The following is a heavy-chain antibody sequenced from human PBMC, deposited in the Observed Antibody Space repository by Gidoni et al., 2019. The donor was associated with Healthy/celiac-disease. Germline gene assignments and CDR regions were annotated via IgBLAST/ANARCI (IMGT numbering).Heavy chain of an antibody. V-gene: IGHV4-34*01. CDR1: GGSFSGYY. CDR2: INHSGST. D-gene: IGHD6-19*01. Sequence: VQLQQWGAGLLKPSETLSLTCAVYGGSFSGYYWSWIRQPPGKGLEWIGEINHSGSTNYNPSLKSRVTISVDTSKNQFSLKLSSVTAADTAVYYCARGPVSGWYQNWGQGTLVTVSS. CDR3: ARGPVSGWYQN. J-gene: IGHJ4*02.